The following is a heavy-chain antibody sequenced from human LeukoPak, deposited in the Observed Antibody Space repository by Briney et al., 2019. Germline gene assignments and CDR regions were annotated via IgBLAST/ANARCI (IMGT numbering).Heavy chain of an antibody. CDR2: IKQDGSEK. Sequence: GGSLRLSCAASGFTFTNYWLNWVRQAPGKGLEWVANIKQDGSEKYYLDSVKGRFTISRDNAKNSLYLQMNSLRAEDTAVYYCARSGTEYCTNGVCYYYYYYYMDVWGKGTTVTVSS. V-gene: IGHV3-7*01. CDR1: GFTFTNYW. CDR3: ARSGTEYCTNGVCYYYYYYYMDV. J-gene: IGHJ6*03. D-gene: IGHD2-8*01.